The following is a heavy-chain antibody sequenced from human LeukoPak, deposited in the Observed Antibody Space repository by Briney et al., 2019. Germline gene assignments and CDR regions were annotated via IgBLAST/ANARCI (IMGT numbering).Heavy chain of an antibody. V-gene: IGHV3-21*01. CDR1: GFTFSSYS. D-gene: IGHD3-10*01. CDR2: IGSSSSYI. CDR3: ARATYYYGSGSYFKDFYYYYGMDV. J-gene: IGHJ6*02. Sequence: PGGSLRLSCAASGFTFSSYSMNWVRQAPGKGLEWVSSIGSSSSYIYYADSVKGRFTISRDNAKNSLYLQMNSLRAEDTAVYYCARATYYYGSGSYFKDFYYYYGMDVWGQGTTVTVSS.